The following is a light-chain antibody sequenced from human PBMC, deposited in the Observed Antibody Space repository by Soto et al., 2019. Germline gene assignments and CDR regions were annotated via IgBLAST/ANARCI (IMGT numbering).Light chain of an antibody. V-gene: IGKV1-39*01. J-gene: IGKJ1*01. CDR3: QQSYSTLWT. CDR1: QSISSY. CDR2: AAS. Sequence: DIQMTQSPSSLSASVGDRVTITFRASQSISSYLNWYQQKPGKAPKLLIYAASSLQSGVPSRFSGSGSGTDFTLTFSSLQPEDFATYYCQQSYSTLWTFGQGTKVEIK.